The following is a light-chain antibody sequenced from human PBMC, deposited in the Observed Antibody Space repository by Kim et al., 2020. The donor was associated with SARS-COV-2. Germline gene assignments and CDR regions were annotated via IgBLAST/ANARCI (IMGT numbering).Light chain of an antibody. J-gene: IGKJ1*01. CDR3: KQYDSYPRT. V-gene: IGKV1D-16*01. Sequence: DIQMTQSPSSLSASIGDRVTITCRASQGISSWLAWYQQKPEKAPKCLIYAASSLQSGVPSRFSGSGSGTDFTLTISSLQPEDFATYYCKQYDSYPRTFGKGTKVDIK. CDR2: AAS. CDR1: QGISSW.